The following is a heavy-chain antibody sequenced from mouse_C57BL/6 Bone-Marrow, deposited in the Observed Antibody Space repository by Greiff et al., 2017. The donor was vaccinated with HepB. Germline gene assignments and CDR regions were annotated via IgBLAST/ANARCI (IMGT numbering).Heavy chain of an antibody. CDR2: INPNNGGT. D-gene: IGHD2-4*01. Sequence: EVQLQQSGPELVKPGASVKMSCKASGYTFTDYNMHWVKQSHGKSLEWIGYINPNNGGTSYNQKFKGKATLTVNKSTSTAYMELRSLTSEDSAVYYCARHDYDGNPYAMDYWGQGTSVTVSS. J-gene: IGHJ4*01. CDR1: GYTFTDYN. CDR3: ARHDYDGNPYAMDY. V-gene: IGHV1-22*01.